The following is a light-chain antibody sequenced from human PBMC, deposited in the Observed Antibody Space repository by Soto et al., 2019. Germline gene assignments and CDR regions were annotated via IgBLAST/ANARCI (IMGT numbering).Light chain of an antibody. CDR2: GAS. CDR3: QQYGSSPPS. J-gene: IGKJ2*01. CDR1: QSVSSSY. V-gene: IGKV3-20*01. Sequence: IVLTQSPGTLSLSPGERVTLSCRASQSVSSSYLTWYQQKPGQAPRLLIYGASSRATGIPDRFSGSGSATDFTLTISRLEPEDSAVYFCQQYGSSPPSFVQGTKLEIK.